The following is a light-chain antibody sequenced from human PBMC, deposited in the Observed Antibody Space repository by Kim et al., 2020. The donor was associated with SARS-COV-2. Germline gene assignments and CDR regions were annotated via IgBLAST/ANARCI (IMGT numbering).Light chain of an antibody. J-gene: IGKJ1*01. Sequence: SSSVGDRVTITGRASRSISTYLSWFQQKPGKAPKLLIYGASSLQSGVPSRFSGSGSGTDFTLTISSLQPEDFATYYCQQSDNTRTFGQGTKVDIK. CDR2: GAS. V-gene: IGKV1-39*01. CDR3: QQSDNTRT. CDR1: RSISTY.